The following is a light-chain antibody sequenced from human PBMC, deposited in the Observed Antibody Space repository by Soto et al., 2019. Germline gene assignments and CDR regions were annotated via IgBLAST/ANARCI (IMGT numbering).Light chain of an antibody. CDR3: AARDDSLNGHLV. CDR1: TSNIGRHS. J-gene: IGLJ3*02. V-gene: IGLV1-44*01. CDR2: AND. Sequence: QSVLTQPPSTSGAPGQRVTISCSGSTSNIGRHSVNWYRQVPGTAPKVIMFANDERPSGVPDRISGSKSGTSASLAISGLQSEDEAVYYCAARDDSLNGHLVFGGGTKVTVL.